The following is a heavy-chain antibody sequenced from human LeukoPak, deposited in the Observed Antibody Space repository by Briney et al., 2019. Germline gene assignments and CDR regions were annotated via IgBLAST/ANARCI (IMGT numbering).Heavy chain of an antibody. CDR2: ISADGGST. CDR1: GFNFDAYA. J-gene: IGHJ4*02. D-gene: IGHD6-13*01. CDR3: AKDKAGTIVWYGRWAIGLFDY. V-gene: IGHV3-43*02. Sequence: PGGSLRLSCAASGFNFDAYAIHWVRQAPGKGLQWISLISADGGSTYYADSVKGRFTISRDNSRNSLYLQMNSLTTEDTAFYYCAKDKAGTIVWYGRWAIGLFDYWGQGTLLTVSS.